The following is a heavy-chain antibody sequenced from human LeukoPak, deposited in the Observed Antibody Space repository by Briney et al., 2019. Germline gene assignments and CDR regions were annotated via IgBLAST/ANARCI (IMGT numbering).Heavy chain of an antibody. J-gene: IGHJ4*02. CDR2: ISSSSSYI. D-gene: IGHD5-18*01. V-gene: IGHV3-21*01. CDR1: GLTFSTYG. Sequence: GGSLRLSCAASGLTFSTYGMSWVRQAPGKGLEWVSYISSSSSYIYYVDSVKGRFTISRDNAKNSLYLQMNSLRAEDTAVYYCARDRSYGHFDYWGQGTLVTVSS. CDR3: ARDRSYGHFDY.